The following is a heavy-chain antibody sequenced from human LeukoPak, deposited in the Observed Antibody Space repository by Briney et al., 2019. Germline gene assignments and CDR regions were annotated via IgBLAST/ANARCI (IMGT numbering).Heavy chain of an antibody. CDR1: GFTFSSYE. CDR2: ISGGGGYT. V-gene: IGHV3-23*01. Sequence: GGSLRLSCAASGFTFSSYEMNWVRQAPGKGLEWVSTISGGGGYTYYADSVKGRFTISRDNSKSTLYLQMNSLRAEDTAVYYCAKDVKYSSSSWGQGTLVTVSS. D-gene: IGHD6-19*01. CDR3: AKDVKYSSSS. J-gene: IGHJ4*02.